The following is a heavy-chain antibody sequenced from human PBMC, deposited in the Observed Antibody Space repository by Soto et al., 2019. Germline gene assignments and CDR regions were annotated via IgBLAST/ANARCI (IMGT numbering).Heavy chain of an antibody. CDR2: INPSGGST. V-gene: IGHV1-46*01. D-gene: IGHD6-13*01. J-gene: IGHJ3*02. CDR1: GYTFTSYY. Sequence: ASVKVTFKASGYTFTSYYMHWLRQAPGQGLEWMGIINPSGGSTSYAQKFQGRVTMTRDTSTSTVYMELSSLRSEDTAVYYCARDHRQLVRPDAFDIWGQGTMVTVSS. CDR3: ARDHRQLVRPDAFDI.